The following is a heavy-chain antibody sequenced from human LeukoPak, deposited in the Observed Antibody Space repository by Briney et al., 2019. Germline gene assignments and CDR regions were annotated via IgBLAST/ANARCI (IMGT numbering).Heavy chain of an antibody. V-gene: IGHV3-66*01. J-gene: IGHJ4*02. D-gene: IGHD3-22*01. CDR3: ARGFSLYYDSTGDLGY. CDR2: LYSGANT. Sequence: GGSLRLSCAASGFSVSSSFMSWVRQAPGKGLEWVSVLYSGANTYYAESVKGRFTVSRDSGKNTVFLQMNSLRAEDTAIYYCARGFSLYYDSTGDLGYWGRGTLVSVSS. CDR1: GFSVSSSF.